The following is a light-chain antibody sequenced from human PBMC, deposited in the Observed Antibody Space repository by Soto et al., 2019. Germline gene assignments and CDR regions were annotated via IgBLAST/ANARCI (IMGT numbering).Light chain of an antibody. V-gene: IGLV1-44*01. CDR1: SSNIGSNT. Sequence: QSVLTQPPSASGTPGQRVTISCSGSSSNIGSNTVNWYQQLPGTAPKLLIYGNNQRPSGVPDRFSGSKSGTSASLAISGLQSEDEADYSCAAWDDSLNGPVFGGGTKVTVL. CDR2: GNN. CDR3: AAWDDSLNGPV. J-gene: IGLJ3*02.